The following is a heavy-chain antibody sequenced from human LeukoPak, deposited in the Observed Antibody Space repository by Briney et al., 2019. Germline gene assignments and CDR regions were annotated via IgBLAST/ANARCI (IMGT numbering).Heavy chain of an antibody. Sequence: GESLKISCKGSGYSFTSYWIGWVRQMPGKGLEWMGIIYPGDSDTRYSPSFQGQVTISADKSISTAYLQWSSLKASDTAMYYCARSLWFGELLSAYYYYYGMDVWGQGTTVTVSS. V-gene: IGHV5-51*01. D-gene: IGHD3-10*01. J-gene: IGHJ6*02. CDR2: IYPGDSDT. CDR1: GYSFTSYW. CDR3: ARSLWFGELLSAYYYYYGMDV.